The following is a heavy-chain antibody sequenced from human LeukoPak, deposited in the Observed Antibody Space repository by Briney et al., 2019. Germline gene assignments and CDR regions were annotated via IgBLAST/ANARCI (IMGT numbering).Heavy chain of an antibody. CDR1: GFTFSSYD. J-gene: IGHJ4*02. Sequence: PGGSLRLSCAASGFTFSSYDMHWVRQATGKGLEWVSAIGTAGDTYYPGSVKGRFTISRENAKNSLYLQMNSLRAGDTAVYYCARRGVAGNFDYWGQGTLVTVSS. CDR3: ARRGVAGNFDY. D-gene: IGHD6-19*01. V-gene: IGHV3-13*01. CDR2: IGTAGDT.